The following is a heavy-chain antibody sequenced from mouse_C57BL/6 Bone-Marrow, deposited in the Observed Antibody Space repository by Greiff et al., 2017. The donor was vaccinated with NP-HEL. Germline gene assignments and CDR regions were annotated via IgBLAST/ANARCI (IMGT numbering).Heavy chain of an antibody. V-gene: IGHV1-81*01. CDR1: GYTFTSYG. J-gene: IGHJ2*01. D-gene: IGHD1-1*01. CDR2: IYPRSGNT. Sequence: VQLVESGAELARPGASVKLSCKASGYTFTSYGISWVKQRTGQGLEWIGEIYPRSGNTYYNEKFKGKATLTADKSSSTAYMELRSLTSEDSAVYFCAREMGLLYYFDYWGQGTTLTVSS. CDR3: AREMGLLYYFDY.